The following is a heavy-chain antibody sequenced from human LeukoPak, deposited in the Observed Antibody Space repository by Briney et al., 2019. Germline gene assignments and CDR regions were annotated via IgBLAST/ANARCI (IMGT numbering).Heavy chain of an antibody. CDR3: ARHLYEFDY. CDR2: INHSGST. D-gene: IGHD2-8*01. J-gene: IGHJ4*02. Sequence: PSETLSLTCAVYGGSFSGYYWSWIRQPPGKGLGWIGEINHSGSTNYNPSLKSRVTISVDTSKNQFSLKLSSVTAADTAVYYCARHLYEFDYWGQGTLVTVSS. V-gene: IGHV4-34*01. CDR1: GGSFSGYY.